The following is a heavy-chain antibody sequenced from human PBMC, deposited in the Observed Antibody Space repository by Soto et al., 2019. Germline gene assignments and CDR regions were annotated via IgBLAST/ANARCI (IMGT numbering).Heavy chain of an antibody. D-gene: IGHD2-15*01. CDR2: ISSSSSYI. CDR3: ARDRACSGGSCSPDYYMDV. V-gene: IGHV3-21*01. J-gene: IGHJ6*03. Sequence: GGSLRLSCAASGFTFSSYSMNWVRQAPGKGLEWVSSISSSSSYIYYADSVKGRFTISRDNAKNSLYLQMNSLRAEETAVYYCARDRACSGGSCSPDYYMDVWGKGTTVTVSS. CDR1: GFTFSSYS.